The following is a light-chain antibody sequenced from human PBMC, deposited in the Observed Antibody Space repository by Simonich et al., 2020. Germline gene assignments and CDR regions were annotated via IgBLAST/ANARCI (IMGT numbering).Light chain of an antibody. V-gene: IGLV2-23*02. J-gene: IGLJ2*01. CDR2: DVS. CDR3: CSYAGSSTVV. Sequence: QSALTQPASVSGSPGQSITISCTGTSSDVGGYNYVSWYQPHPGKAPKLRIYDVSKRPSGVSNRFSGSKSGNTASLTISGLQAEDEADYYCCSYAGSSTVVFGGGTKLTVL. CDR1: SSDVGGYNY.